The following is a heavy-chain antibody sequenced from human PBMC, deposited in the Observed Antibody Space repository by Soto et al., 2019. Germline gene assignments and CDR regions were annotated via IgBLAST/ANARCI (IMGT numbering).Heavy chain of an antibody. D-gene: IGHD4-4*01. Sequence: SVKVSCKASGDTFGRFTINWVRQAPGQGLEWMGGIKPISDTTTYAQRFQGRVTFTADASTSTVYMELSSLRSEDTAMYYCARDPSTVHKLIGVWFDTWGQGTLVTVSS. CDR1: GDTFGRFT. V-gene: IGHV1-69*13. J-gene: IGHJ5*02. CDR2: IKPISDTT. CDR3: ARDPSTVHKLIGVWFDT.